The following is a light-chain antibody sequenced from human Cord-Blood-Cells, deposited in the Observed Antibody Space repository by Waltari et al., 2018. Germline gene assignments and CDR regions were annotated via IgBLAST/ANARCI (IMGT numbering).Light chain of an antibody. Sequence: QSALTQPASVSGSPGQSITISCTGTSSDVGGYNYVSWYQQHPGKAPTRIIYDVSNRPSGVSNRFADSKSGNTASLTISGLQAEDEADYYCSSYTSSSTVFGGGTKLTVL. J-gene: IGLJ3*02. CDR3: SSYTSSSTV. CDR1: SSDVGGYNY. CDR2: DVS. V-gene: IGLV2-14*01.